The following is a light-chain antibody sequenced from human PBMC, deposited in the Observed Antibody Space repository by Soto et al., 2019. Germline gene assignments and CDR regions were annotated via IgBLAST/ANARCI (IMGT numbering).Light chain of an antibody. CDR3: QQYDNLPFT. CDR2: DAS. V-gene: IGKV1-33*01. J-gene: IGKJ3*01. CDR1: QDISNY. Sequence: DIQMTQSPSSLSASVGDRVTITCQASQDISNYLNWYQQKPGKAPKLLIYDASNLETGVPSRFSESGSGTDFTVTISSLQPEDIATYYCQQYDNLPFTFGPGTKVDIK.